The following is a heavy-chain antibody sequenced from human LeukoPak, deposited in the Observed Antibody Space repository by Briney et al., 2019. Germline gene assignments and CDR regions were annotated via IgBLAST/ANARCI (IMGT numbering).Heavy chain of an antibody. J-gene: IGHJ3*02. Sequence: PGGSLRLSCAASGFTFSSHGFHWVRQAPGKGLEWVAVIWYDGSKTYYADSAKGRFTISRDNSKNTLYLQMNSLRADDTAVYYCARDPARSFDTWGHGTMVTVSS. CDR2: IWYDGSKT. V-gene: IGHV3-33*01. CDR1: GFTFSSHG. CDR3: ARDPARSFDT.